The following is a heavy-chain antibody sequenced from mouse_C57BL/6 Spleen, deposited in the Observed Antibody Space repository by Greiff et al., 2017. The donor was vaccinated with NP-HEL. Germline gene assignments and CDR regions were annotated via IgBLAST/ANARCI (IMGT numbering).Heavy chain of an antibody. CDR3: ARDQETAQVMFAY. V-gene: IGHV5-4*01. D-gene: IGHD3-2*02. J-gene: IGHJ3*01. CDR2: ISDGGSYT. Sequence: EVQVVESGGGLVKPGGSLKLSCAASGFTFSSYAMSWVRQTPEKRLEWVATISDGGSYTYYPDNVKGRFTISRDNAKNNLYLQMSHLKSEDTAMYYCARDQETAQVMFAYWGQGTLVTVSA. CDR1: GFTFSSYA.